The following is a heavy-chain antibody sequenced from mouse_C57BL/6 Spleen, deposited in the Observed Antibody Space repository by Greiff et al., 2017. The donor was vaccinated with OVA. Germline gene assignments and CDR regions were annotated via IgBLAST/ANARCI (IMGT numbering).Heavy chain of an antibody. V-gene: IGHV1-42*01. Sequence: VQLQQSGPELVKPGASVKISCKASGYSFTGYYMNWVKQSPEKSLEWIGEINPSTGGTTFNQKFKAKATLTVDKSSSTAYMQLSSLTSEDSAVYYCASLGSSRYWYFDVWGTGTTVTVSS. CDR2: INPSTGGT. J-gene: IGHJ1*03. CDR1: GYSFTGYY. CDR3: ASLGSSRYWYFDV. D-gene: IGHD1-1*01.